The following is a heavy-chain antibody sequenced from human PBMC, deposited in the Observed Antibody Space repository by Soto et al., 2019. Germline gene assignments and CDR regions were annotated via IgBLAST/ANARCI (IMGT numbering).Heavy chain of an antibody. CDR3: AANPRFSSGWYGPPTTYYYGMDV. D-gene: IGHD6-19*01. J-gene: IGHJ6*02. CDR2: INPSGGST. CDR1: GYTFTSYY. Sequence: ASVKVSCKASGYTFTSYYMHWVRQAPGQGLEWMGIINPSGGSTTYAQKFQERVTITRDKSTNTAYMELSGLRSDDTALYYCAANPRFSSGWYGPPTTYYYGMDVWGQGTTVTVSS. V-gene: IGHV1-46*01.